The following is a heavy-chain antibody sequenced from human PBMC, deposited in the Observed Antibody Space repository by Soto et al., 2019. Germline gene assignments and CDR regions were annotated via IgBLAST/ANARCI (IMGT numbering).Heavy chain of an antibody. CDR1: GGSISSYY. V-gene: IGHV4-59*01. J-gene: IGHJ5*02. CDR2: VSYSGST. D-gene: IGHD3-16*02. CDR3: ARGEVWGSYRPRWFDP. Sequence: QVQLQESGPGLVKPSETLSLTCTVSGGSISSYYWSWIRQPPGKGLEWIGYVSYSGSTNYNPSLKSRITISVDTSKNQFSLKLSSVTAADTAVYYCARGEVWGSYRPRWFDPWGQGTLVTVSS.